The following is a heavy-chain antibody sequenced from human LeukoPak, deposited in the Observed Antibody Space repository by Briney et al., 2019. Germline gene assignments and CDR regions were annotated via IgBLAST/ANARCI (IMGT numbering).Heavy chain of an antibody. V-gene: IGHV4-34*01. J-gene: IGHJ6*03. CDR2: INHSGST. CDR1: GGSFSGYY. CDR3: ARDRVGQQLVGRNYYYYYMDV. D-gene: IGHD6-13*01. Sequence: SETLSLTCAVYGGSFSGYYWSWIRQPPGKGLEWIGEINHSGSTNYNPSLKSRVTISVDTSKNQFSLKLSSVTAADTAVYYCARDRVGQQLVGRNYYYYYMDVWGKGTTVTISS.